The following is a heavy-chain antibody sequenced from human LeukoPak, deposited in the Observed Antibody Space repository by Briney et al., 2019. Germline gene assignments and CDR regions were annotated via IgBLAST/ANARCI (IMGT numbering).Heavy chain of an antibody. V-gene: IGHV1-2*06. D-gene: IGHD3-22*01. CDR1: GYTFTGYY. CDR3: ASILDSSGYYSPWEVDY. Sequence: ASVKVSCKASGYTFTGYYMHWVRQAPGQGLEWMGRINPNSGGTNYAQKFQGRVTMTRDTSISTAYMELSRLRSDDTAVNYCASILDSSGYYSPWEVDYWGQGTLVTVSS. CDR2: INPNSGGT. J-gene: IGHJ4*02.